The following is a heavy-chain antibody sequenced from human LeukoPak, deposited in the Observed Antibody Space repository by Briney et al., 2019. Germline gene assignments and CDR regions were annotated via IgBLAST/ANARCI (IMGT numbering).Heavy chain of an antibody. D-gene: IGHD1-1*01. V-gene: IGHV3-23*01. CDR1: GFTFRSYV. CDR2: IDRAGSTDT. Sequence: GGSLRLSCAASGFTFRSYVMKWVRQAPGKGLEWVSTIDRAGSTDTHYADSVKGRFTISRDNSKNTLYLQMNSLRVEDIALYYCAIDVQDDLDYWGQGTLVTVSS. J-gene: IGHJ4*02. CDR3: AIDVQDDLDY.